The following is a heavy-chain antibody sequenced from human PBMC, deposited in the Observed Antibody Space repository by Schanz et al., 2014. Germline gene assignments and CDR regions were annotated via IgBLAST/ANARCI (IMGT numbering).Heavy chain of an antibody. J-gene: IGHJ6*02. V-gene: IGHV3-13*01. CDR2: IGILGDT. CDR1: GVDLSGNA. Sequence: VQLFSSVVDLVQPGGSLRLSCAGSGVDLSGNALHWVRQAPGKGLEWVSSIGILGDTYYGDSVKGRFTISRDSLHMNDVIGGDTAVYYCARGGSNREFHTVMDVWGRGTTVTVS. D-gene: IGHD3-10*01. CDR3: ARGGSNREFHTVMDV.